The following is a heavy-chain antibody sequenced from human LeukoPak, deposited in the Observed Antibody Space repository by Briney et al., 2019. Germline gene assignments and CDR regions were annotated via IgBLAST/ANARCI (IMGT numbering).Heavy chain of an antibody. J-gene: IGHJ4*01. V-gene: IGHV3-15*01. CDR3: TTLGITILGEHS. Sequence: GGSLRLPCAASGFTFSYAWMSWVRQAPGKGLEWVGRIKSKSDGGTTDYAAPVKGRFFLQMNSLKTEDTAVYYCTTLGITILGEHSWSQGTLVTVSS. CDR2: IKSKSDGGTT. CDR1: GFTFSYAW. D-gene: IGHD3-3*01.